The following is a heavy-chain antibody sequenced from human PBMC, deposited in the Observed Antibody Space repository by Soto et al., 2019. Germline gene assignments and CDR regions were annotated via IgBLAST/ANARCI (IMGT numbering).Heavy chain of an antibody. CDR1: GGSFSGYY. Sequence: SETLSLTCAVYGGSFSGYYWSWIRQPPGKGLEWIGEINHSGSTNYNPSLKSRVTISVDTSKNQFSLKLSSVTAADTAVYYCARPRGLWNRNAFDIWGQGTMVTVSS. CDR2: INHSGST. D-gene: IGHD3-16*01. CDR3: ARPRGLWNRNAFDI. J-gene: IGHJ3*02. V-gene: IGHV4-34*01.